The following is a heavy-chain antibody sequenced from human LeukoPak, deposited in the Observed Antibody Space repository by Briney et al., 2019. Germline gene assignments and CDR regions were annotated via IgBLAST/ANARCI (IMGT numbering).Heavy chain of an antibody. V-gene: IGHV1-69*13. CDR1: GGTFSSYA. J-gene: IGHJ6*02. CDR2: IIPIFGTA. Sequence: SVKVSCKASGGTFSSYAISWVRQAPGQGLEWMGGIIPIFGTANYAQRFQGRVTITADESTSTAYMELSSLRSEDTAVYYCAKGYDSSGSYFRYGMDVWGQGTTVTVSS. D-gene: IGHD3-22*01. CDR3: AKGYDSSGSYFRYGMDV.